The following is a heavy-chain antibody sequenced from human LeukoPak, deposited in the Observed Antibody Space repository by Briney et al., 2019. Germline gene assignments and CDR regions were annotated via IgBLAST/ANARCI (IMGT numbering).Heavy chain of an antibody. CDR3: ARGGDYYDSSGYYSYYYYYMDV. J-gene: IGHJ6*03. Sequence: PSETLSLTCTVSGGSISSSSYYWGWIRQPPGKGLEWIGSIYYSGSTYYNPSLKSRVTISVDTSKNQFSLKLSSVTAADTAVYYCARGGDYYDSSGYYSYYYYYMDVWGKGTTVTVSS. V-gene: IGHV4-39*01. D-gene: IGHD3-22*01. CDR1: GGSISSSSYY. CDR2: IYYSGST.